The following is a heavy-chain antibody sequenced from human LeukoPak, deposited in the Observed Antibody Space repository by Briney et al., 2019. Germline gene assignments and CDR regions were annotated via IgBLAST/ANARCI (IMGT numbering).Heavy chain of an antibody. J-gene: IGHJ6*02. V-gene: IGHV1-2*02. CDR1: GYTFTGYF. D-gene: IGHD5-12*01. Sequence: ASVKVSCKGSGYTFTGYFIHWVRQAPGQGLEWMGWINSNSGVANYGQKFQGRVAMTRDTSISTAYMELSRVTSDDTAVYYCARGRVATIKSIYYYYGMDVWGQGTTVTVSS. CDR3: ARGRVATIKSIYYYYGMDV. CDR2: INSNSGVA.